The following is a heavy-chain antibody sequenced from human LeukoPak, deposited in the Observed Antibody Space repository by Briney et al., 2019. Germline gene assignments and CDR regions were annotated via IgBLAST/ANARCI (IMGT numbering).Heavy chain of an antibody. Sequence: SETLSLTCTVSGGSISSSSYYWGWIRQPPGKGLEWIGSIYYSGSTYYNPSLKSRVTISVDTSKNQFSLKLSSVTAADTAVYYCARQTTYYYDSRKYNWFDPWGQGTLVTVSS. V-gene: IGHV4-39*01. J-gene: IGHJ5*02. D-gene: IGHD3-22*01. CDR2: IYYSGST. CDR1: GGSISSSSYY. CDR3: ARQTTYYYDSRKYNWFDP.